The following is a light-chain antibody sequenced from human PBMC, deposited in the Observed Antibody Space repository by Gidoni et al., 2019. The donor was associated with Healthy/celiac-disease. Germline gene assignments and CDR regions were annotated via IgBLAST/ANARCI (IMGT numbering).Light chain of an antibody. CDR1: QSISSW. V-gene: IGKV1-5*03. CDR3: QQYNSRRT. J-gene: IGKJ1*01. Sequence: DIQRTQSPSTLSASVGDRVTITCRASQSISSWLAWYQQKPGKAPKLLIYKASSLESGVPSRFSGSGSGTEFTLTISSLQPDDFATYYCQQYNSRRTFGQGTKVEIK. CDR2: KAS.